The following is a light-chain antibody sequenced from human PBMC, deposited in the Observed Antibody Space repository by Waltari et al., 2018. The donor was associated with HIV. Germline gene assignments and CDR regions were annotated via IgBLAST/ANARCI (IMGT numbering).Light chain of an antibody. V-gene: IGLV3-21*01. CDR2: HDN. CDR1: NIGTKS. Sequence: SYVLTQPPSVSVAPGKTATITCGGDNIGTKSVQWYQQRPGQAPVLVVYHDNNRPSGVPERFSGSNSGNTATLTISRAQAGDEADYYCQVWDSSTVVFGGGTKLTVL. J-gene: IGLJ2*01. CDR3: QVWDSSTVV.